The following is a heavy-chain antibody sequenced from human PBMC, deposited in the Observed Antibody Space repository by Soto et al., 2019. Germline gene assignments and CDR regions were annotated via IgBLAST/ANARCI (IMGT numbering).Heavy chain of an antibody. D-gene: IGHD7-27*01. CDR3: EKNHSKTGDFEF. J-gene: IGHJ4*02. CDR2: MNPTNGNT. CDR1: GYTFTSYD. V-gene: IGHV1-8*01. Sequence: QVQLVQSGAEVKKPGASVKVSCKTSGYTFTSYDINWVRQAAGHGLEWMGGMNPTNGNTGYAQKFQGRVTVTRDNSISRAYYELISLRSEETAVYCCEKNHSKTGDFEFWGQGSLVPVSS.